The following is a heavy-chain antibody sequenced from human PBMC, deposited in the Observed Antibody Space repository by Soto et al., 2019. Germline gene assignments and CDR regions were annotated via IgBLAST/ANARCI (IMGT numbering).Heavy chain of an antibody. CDR3: ARGLVRGVITYYYYGMDV. CDR2: IIPIFGTA. Sequence: QVQLVQSGAEVKKPGSSVKVSCKASGGTFSSYAISWVRQAPGQGLEWMGGIIPIFGTANYAQKFQGRVTITADESTSTAYMELRSLRAEDTAVYYCARGLVRGVITYYYYGMDVWGQGTTVTVSS. D-gene: IGHD3-10*01. V-gene: IGHV1-69*01. CDR1: GGTFSSYA. J-gene: IGHJ6*02.